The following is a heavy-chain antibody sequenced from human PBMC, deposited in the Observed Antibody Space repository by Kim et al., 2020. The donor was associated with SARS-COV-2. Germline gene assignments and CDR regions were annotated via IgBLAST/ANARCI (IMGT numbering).Heavy chain of an antibody. V-gene: IGHV3-21*01. CDR2: ISSSSSYI. J-gene: IGHJ6*02. D-gene: IGHD3-10*01. Sequence: GGSLRLSCAASGFTFSSYSMNWVRQAPGKGLEWVSSISSSSSYIYYADSVKGRFTISRDNAKNSLYLQMNSLRAEDTAVYYCARRGSGNGAMGGMDVWGQGTTVTVSS. CDR3: ARRGSGNGAMGGMDV. CDR1: GFTFSSYS.